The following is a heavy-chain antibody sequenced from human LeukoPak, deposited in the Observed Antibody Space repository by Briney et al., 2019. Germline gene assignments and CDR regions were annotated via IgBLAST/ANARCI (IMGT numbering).Heavy chain of an antibody. D-gene: IGHD6-6*01. CDR1: GFTFSSYS. V-gene: IGHV3-21*01. J-gene: IGHJ4*02. Sequence: GGSLRLSCAASGFTFSSYSMYWVRQAPGKGLEWVSSISSSSSYIYYADSVKGRFTISRDNAKNSLYLQMNSLRAEDTAVYYCARDSIAARPIDYWGQGTLVTVSS. CDR3: ARDSIAARPIDY. CDR2: ISSSSSYI.